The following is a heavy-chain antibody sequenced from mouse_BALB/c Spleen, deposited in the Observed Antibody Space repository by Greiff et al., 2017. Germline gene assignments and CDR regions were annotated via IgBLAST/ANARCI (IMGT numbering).Heavy chain of an antibody. CDR1: GFSLTSYG. D-gene: IGHD1-1*01. Sequence: QVQLKESGPSLVQPSQSLSITCTVSGFSLTSYGVHWVRQSPGKGLEWLGVIWRGGSTDYNAAFMSRLSITKDNSKSQVFFKMNSLQADDTAIYYCAKTGSSYYYAMDYWGQGTSVTVSS. CDR3: AKTGSSYYYAMDY. V-gene: IGHV2-5-1*01. CDR2: IWRGGST. J-gene: IGHJ4*01.